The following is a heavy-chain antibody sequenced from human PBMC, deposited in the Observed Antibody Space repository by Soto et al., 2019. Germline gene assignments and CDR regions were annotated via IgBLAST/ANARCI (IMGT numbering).Heavy chain of an antibody. V-gene: IGHV3-23*01. J-gene: IGHJ6*02. CDR1: GFAFITDA. CDR3: ANGPTIFGVVISYNYYYGLDV. CDR2: ISGSGGNT. D-gene: IGHD3-3*01. Sequence: GGSLRLSCAYSGFAFITDARSWVRQAPGKGLEWVSAISGSGGNTYYADSVKGRFTISRDNSKNTLYLQMNSLRTEDTAVYYCANGPTIFGVVISYNYYYGLDVWGQGTTVTVSS.